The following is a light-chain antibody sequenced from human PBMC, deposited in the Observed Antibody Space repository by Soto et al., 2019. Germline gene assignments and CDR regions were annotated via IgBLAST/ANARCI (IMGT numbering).Light chain of an antibody. J-gene: IGKJ1*01. V-gene: IGKV1-5*01. CDR3: HQYNSYPWT. CDR2: DAS. Sequence: DIQMTQSPSTLSASVGDRVTITCRASQSISSWFAWYQQKPGKAPKLLIYDASSLESGVPSRFSGSGSGTEFTLSISNLQPDDFATYYCHQYNSYPWTFGQGTKVEIK. CDR1: QSISSW.